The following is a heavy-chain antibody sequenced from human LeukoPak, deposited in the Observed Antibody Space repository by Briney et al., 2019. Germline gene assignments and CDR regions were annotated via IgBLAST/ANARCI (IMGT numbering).Heavy chain of an antibody. D-gene: IGHD2-8*01. CDR3: ARNRDPYYYYFDY. CDR1: GFTCKSYN. J-gene: IGHJ4*02. CDR2: IS. V-gene: IGHV3-53*01. Sequence: GGSLRLSCGDSGFTCKSYNMNWVRQAPRKGLQCVSCISGKGRFTISGDNSKNTLYLQMNSLRAEDTAVYYCARNRDPYYYYFDYWGQGTLVTVSS.